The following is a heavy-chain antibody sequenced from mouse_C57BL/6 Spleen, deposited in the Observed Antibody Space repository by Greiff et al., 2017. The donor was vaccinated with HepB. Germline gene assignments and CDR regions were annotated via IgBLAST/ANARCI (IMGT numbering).Heavy chain of an antibody. J-gene: IGHJ4*01. CDR1: GFNINDYY. D-gene: IGHD2-5*01. CDR2: IDPEDGET. Sequence: EVQLQQSGAELVKPGASVKLSCTASGFNINDYYMHWVKQRTEQGLEWIGKIDPEDGETKYAPKFQGKATITADTSSNTAYLQLSSLTSENTAVYYCARSDAYYSNVYAMDYWGQGTSVTVSS. CDR3: ARSDAYYSNVYAMDY. V-gene: IGHV14-2*01.